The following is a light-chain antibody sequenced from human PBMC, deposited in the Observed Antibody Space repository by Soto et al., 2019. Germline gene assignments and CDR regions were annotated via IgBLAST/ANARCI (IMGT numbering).Light chain of an antibody. Sequence: EIVLTQSPATLSLSPGERATLSCRASQSVSNYLAWYQHKPGQAPRLLIYDASSRATGIPARFSGSGSGTDFTLTISSLEPEDFAVYFCQLRSNWPPTWTFGQGTKVEIQ. CDR1: QSVSNY. V-gene: IGKV3-11*01. CDR2: DAS. J-gene: IGKJ1*01. CDR3: QLRSNWPPTWT.